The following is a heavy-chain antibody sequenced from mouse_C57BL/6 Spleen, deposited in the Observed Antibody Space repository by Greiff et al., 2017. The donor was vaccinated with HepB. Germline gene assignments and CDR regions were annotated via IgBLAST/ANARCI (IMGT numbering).Heavy chain of an antibody. CDR3: VRQRIGYWYFDV. Sequence: EAGGGLVQPKGSLKLSCAASGFSFNTYAMNWVRQAPGKGLEWVARIRSKSNNYATYYADSVKDRFTISRDDSESMLYLQMNNLKTEDTAMYYCVRQRIGYWYFDVWGTGTTVTVSS. V-gene: IGHV10-1*01. J-gene: IGHJ1*03. CDR1: GFSFNTYA. CDR2: IRSKSNNYAT.